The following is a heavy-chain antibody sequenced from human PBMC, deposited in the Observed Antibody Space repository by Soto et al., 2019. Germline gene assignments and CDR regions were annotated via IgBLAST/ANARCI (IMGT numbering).Heavy chain of an antibody. D-gene: IGHD2-15*01. CDR3: HHSGCSGGSCWFMDV. J-gene: IGHJ6*02. Sequence: QVQLVQSGAEVKKHGASVKVSCKASGYTFTSYDINWVRQATVQGLEWMGWMNPNSGNTGYAQKFQGRVTMTRNTSISTAYMELSSLRSEDTAVYYCHHSGCSGGSCWFMDVWGQGTTVTVSS. CDR2: MNPNSGNT. V-gene: IGHV1-8*01. CDR1: GYTFTSYD.